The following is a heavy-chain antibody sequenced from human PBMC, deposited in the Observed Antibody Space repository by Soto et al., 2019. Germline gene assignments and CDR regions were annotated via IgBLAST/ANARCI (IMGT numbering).Heavy chain of an antibody. CDR2: IKQDGSSQ. V-gene: IGHV3-7*01. D-gene: IGHD6-13*01. J-gene: IGHJ4*02. CDR1: GFTFSDYW. CDR3: ARDPGTTAAATVCYFDF. Sequence: EVQLVESGGGLVQPGGSLRLSCGVSGFTFSDYWMSWVRQAPGKGLEWVASIKQDGSSQVYLDSVKGRFIISRDNAKNSLFLEMKSLRVEDTAMYYCARDPGTTAAATVCYFDFWGQGTPVTVSS.